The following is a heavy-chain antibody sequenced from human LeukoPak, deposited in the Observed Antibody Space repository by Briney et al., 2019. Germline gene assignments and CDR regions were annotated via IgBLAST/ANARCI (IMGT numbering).Heavy chain of an antibody. CDR1: GFTFSNYW. Sequence: GGSLRLSCEASGFTFSNYWMTWFRQTPGKGLEWVGNIKPDGSEKYYVESVKGRFTISRDNAKNSLFLQMSSLRVEDTAIYYCARDYVWASSESDYWGQGTLVTVSS. CDR3: ARDYVWASSESDY. J-gene: IGHJ4*02. V-gene: IGHV3-7*01. CDR2: IKPDGSEK. D-gene: IGHD3-10*02.